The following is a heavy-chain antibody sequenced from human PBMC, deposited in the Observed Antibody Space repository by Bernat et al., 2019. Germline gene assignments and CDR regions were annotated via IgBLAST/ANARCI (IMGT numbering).Heavy chain of an antibody. D-gene: IGHD2-2*01. V-gene: IGHV1-46*01. J-gene: IGHJ3*02. CDR3: ARGGYQPLGFDI. CDR1: GYTFTSYY. Sequence: QVQLVQSGAEVKKPGASVKVSCKASGYTFTSYYMHWVRQAPGQGLEWMGIINPSGGSTSYAQKFQGRVTMTRDTSTSTGYMELSSLRSEDTAVDYCARGGYQPLGFDIGGQGKMVTVSS. CDR2: INPSGGST.